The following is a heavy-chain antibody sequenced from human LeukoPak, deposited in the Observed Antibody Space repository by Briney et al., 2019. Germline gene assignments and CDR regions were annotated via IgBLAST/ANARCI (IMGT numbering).Heavy chain of an antibody. CDR3: ARVLRGGTYYFDY. D-gene: IGHD2-15*01. Sequence: PESLSLTCTVSGGSISSSSYYWGWIRQPPGKGLEWIMNIIYSGTTYSNPSLMSRATTSVDTSKDQFYLKMRSVTAADTAVYYCARVLRGGTYYFDYWGQGTPVTVSS. CDR1: GGSISSSSYY. V-gene: IGHV4-39*01. J-gene: IGHJ4*02. CDR2: IIYSGTT.